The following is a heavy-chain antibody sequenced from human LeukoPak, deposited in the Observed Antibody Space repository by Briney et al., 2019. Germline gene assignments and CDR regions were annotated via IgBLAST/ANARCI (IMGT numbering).Heavy chain of an antibody. Sequence: GGSLRLSCAASGFTFSSYWMKWVRQAPGKGLEWVANIKRDATERYYLDSVEGRFTISRDNAKNSLYLQMNSLRAEDTAIYYRARDNRGGGYGDYWGQGILVTVSS. D-gene: IGHD3-16*01. CDR3: ARDNRGGGYGDY. V-gene: IGHV3-7*01. CDR1: GFTFSSYW. J-gene: IGHJ4*02. CDR2: IKRDATER.